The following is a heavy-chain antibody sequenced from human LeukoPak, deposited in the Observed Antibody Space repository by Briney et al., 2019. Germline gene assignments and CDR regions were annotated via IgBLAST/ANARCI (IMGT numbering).Heavy chain of an antibody. V-gene: IGHV3-48*03. CDR3: AELGMTLIGGV. D-gene: IGHD3-10*01. J-gene: IGHJ6*03. CDR1: GFTFSSYE. Sequence: GGSLRLSCAASGFTFSSYEMNWVRQAPGKGLEWVSYISSSGSTIYYADSVKGRFTISGDNAKNSLYLQMNSLRAEDTAVYYCAELGMTLIGGVWENGTTVTIP. CDR2: ISSSGSTI.